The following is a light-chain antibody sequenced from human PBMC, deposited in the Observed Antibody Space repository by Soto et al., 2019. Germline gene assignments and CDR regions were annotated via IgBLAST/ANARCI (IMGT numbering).Light chain of an antibody. CDR2: DAS. CDR1: QSISSW. Sequence: DIHITQSLSTLSASVGDIVTMTCRASQSISSWLAWYQQKPGKAPKLLIYDASSLESGVPSRFSGSGSGTEFTLTISRLQTDDFATYSCQQYNSYWTFGQGTKVDIK. CDR3: QQYNSYWT. J-gene: IGKJ1*01. V-gene: IGKV1-5*01.